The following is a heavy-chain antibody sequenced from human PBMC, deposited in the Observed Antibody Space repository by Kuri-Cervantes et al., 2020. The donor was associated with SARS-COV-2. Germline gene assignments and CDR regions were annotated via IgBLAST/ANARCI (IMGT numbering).Heavy chain of an antibody. J-gene: IGHJ4*02. CDR1: GFTFSSYS. Sequence: GGSLRLSCAASGFTFSSYSMNWVRQAPGKGLEWVSSISSSSSYIYYADSVKGRFTISRDNAKNPLYLQMNSLRAEDTAVYYCAKAATYYYGSGSYRNWGQGTLVTVSS. D-gene: IGHD3-10*01. CDR2: ISSSSSYI. CDR3: AKAATYYYGSGSYRN. V-gene: IGHV3-21*01.